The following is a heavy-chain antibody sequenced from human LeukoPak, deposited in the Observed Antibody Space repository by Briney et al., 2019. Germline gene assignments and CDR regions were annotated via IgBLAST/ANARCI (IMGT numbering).Heavy chain of an antibody. CDR3: ARDYYDSSGRQGMGV. CDR1: GFTFSSYG. Sequence: GGSLRLSCAASGFTFSSYGMHWVRQAPGKGLEWVAVIWYDGSSKYYADSVKGRFTISRDNSKNTLYLQMNSLRAEDTAVYYCARDYYDSSGRQGMGVWGQGTTVTVSS. D-gene: IGHD3-22*01. CDR2: IWYDGSSK. J-gene: IGHJ6*02. V-gene: IGHV3-33*01.